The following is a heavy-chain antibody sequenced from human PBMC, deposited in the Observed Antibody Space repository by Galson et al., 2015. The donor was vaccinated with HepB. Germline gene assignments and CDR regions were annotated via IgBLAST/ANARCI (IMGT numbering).Heavy chain of an antibody. Sequence: SLRLSCAASGFNFSRYAIHWVRQAPGKGLECVAVRDSVKGRFTISTDNSKNTLSLLINSLRDEDTAIYYCVRSPAAAGHFDFWGQGTLLTVSS. J-gene: IGHJ4*02. D-gene: IGHD6-13*01. V-gene: IGHV3-33*01. CDR3: VRSPAAAGHFDF. CDR1: GFNFSRYA.